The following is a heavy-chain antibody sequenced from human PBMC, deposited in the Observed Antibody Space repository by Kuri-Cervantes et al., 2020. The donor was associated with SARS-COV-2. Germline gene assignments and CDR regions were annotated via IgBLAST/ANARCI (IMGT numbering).Heavy chain of an antibody. CDR1: GFTFDDYA. CDR2: ISGDGGST. D-gene: IGHD6-6*01. V-gene: IGHV3-43*02. CDR3: ARGTFGSSEF. J-gene: IGHJ4*02. Sequence: GGSLRLSCAASGFTFDDYAMRWVRQAPGKGLEWVSLISGDGGSTYYADSVKGRFTISRDNAKNSLYLQMNSLRAEDTAVYYCARGTFGSSEFWGRGTLVTVSS.